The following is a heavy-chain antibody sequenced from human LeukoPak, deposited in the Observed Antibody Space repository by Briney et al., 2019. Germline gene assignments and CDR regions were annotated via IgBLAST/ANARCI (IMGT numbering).Heavy chain of an antibody. CDR1: GFTFSSYG. CDR3: ARDYLVAATPSGYYYYYGMDV. CDR2: ISYDGSNK. J-gene: IGHJ6*02. V-gene: IGHV3-30*03. D-gene: IGHD2-15*01. Sequence: GGSLRLSCAASGFTFSSYGMHWVRQAPGKGLEWVAVISYDGSNKYYADSVKGRFTISRDNSKNTLYLQMNSLRAEDTAVYYCARDYLVAATPSGYYYYYGMDVWGQGTTVTVSS.